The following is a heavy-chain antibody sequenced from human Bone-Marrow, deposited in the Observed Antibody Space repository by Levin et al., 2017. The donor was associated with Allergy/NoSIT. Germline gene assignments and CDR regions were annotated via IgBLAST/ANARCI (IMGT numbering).Heavy chain of an antibody. Sequence: GGSLRLSCAASGFTFSSYGMHWVRQAPGKGLEWVAVISYDGSNKYYADSVKGRFTISRDNSKNTLYLQMNSLRAEDTAVYYCAKEGIAAAGSTTRKPIYYYYYGMDVWGQGTTVTVSS. J-gene: IGHJ6*02. CDR2: ISYDGSNK. CDR1: GFTFSSYG. V-gene: IGHV3-30*18. CDR3: AKEGIAAAGSTTRKPIYYYYYGMDV. D-gene: IGHD6-13*01.